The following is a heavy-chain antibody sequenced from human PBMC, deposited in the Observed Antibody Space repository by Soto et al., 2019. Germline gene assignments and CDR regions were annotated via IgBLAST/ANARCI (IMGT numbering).Heavy chain of an antibody. Sequence: GGSLRLSCAASGFTFSSYAMSWVRQAPGKGLEWVSAISGSGGSTYYADSVKGRFTISRDNSKNTLYLQMNSLRAEDTAVYYCANILGSRWSHSYYYYGSGSSWVYYYGMDVWGQGTTVTVSS. J-gene: IGHJ6*02. CDR2: ISGSGGST. V-gene: IGHV3-23*01. CDR3: ANILGSRWSHSYYYYGSGSSWVYYYGMDV. CDR1: GFTFSSYA. D-gene: IGHD3-10*01.